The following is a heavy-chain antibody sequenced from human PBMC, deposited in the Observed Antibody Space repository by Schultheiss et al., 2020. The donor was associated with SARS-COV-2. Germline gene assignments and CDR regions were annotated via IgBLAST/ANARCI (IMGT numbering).Heavy chain of an antibody. J-gene: IGHJ3*02. CDR3: ASPWGHDAFDI. CDR2: IYHSGST. CDR1: GFTFSSYS. Sequence: GSLRLSCAASGFTFSSYSMNWVRQAPGKGLEWIGSIYHSGSTYYNPSLKSRVTISVDTSKNQFSLKLSSVTAADTAVYYCASPWGHDAFDIWGQGTMVTVSS. D-gene: IGHD3-16*01. V-gene: IGHV4-38-2*01.